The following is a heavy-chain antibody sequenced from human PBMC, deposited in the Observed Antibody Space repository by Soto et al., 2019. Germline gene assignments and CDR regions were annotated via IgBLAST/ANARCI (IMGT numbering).Heavy chain of an antibody. CDR2: ISYDGSNK. CDR3: AKSLGGYSYGFWSFQH. V-gene: IGHV3-30*18. J-gene: IGHJ1*01. D-gene: IGHD5-18*01. CDR1: GFTFSSYG. Sequence: QVQLVESGGGVVQPGRSLRLSCAASGFTFSSYGMHWVRQAPGKGLEWVAVISYDGSNKYYADSVKGRFTISRDNSKNKLYQQMNSLRAEDTAVYYCAKSLGGYSYGFWSFQHWGQGTLVTVSS.